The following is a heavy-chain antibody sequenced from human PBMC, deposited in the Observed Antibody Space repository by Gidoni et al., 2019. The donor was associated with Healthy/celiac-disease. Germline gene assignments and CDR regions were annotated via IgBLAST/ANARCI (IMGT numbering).Heavy chain of an antibody. D-gene: IGHD2-15*01. V-gene: IGHV4-31*03. J-gene: IGHJ4*02. CDR3: ARGTWSRDGYSKMGYYFDY. CDR2: IYYSGST. Sequence: QVQLQESGPGLVKPSQTLSLTCTVSGGSISSGGYYWSWIRQHPGKGLEWIGYIYYSGSTYYNPSLKSRVTISVDTSKNQFSLKLSSVTAADTAVYYCARGTWSRDGYSKMGYYFDYWGQGTLVTVSS. CDR1: GGSISSGGYY.